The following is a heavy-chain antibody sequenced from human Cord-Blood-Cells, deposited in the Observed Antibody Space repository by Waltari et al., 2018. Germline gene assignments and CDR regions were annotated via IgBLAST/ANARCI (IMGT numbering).Heavy chain of an antibody. J-gene: IGHJ4*02. D-gene: IGHD3-3*01. CDR3: ARLHLTDFWSGYYDY. V-gene: IGHV5-51*01. Sequence: QMPGKGLEWMGIIYPGDSDTRYSPSFQGQVTISADKSISTAYLQWSSLKASDTAMYYCARLHLTDFWSGYYDYWGQGTLVTVSS. CDR2: IYPGDSDT.